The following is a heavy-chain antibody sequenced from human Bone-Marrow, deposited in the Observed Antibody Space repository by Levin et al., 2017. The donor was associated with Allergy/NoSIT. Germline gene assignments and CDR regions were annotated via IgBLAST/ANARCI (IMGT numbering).Heavy chain of an antibody. CDR2: ISGSGGRT. D-gene: IGHD3-9*01. CDR3: AKNLGADEGDDILTGLFDY. J-gene: IGHJ4*02. CDR1: GFTFDTFT. Sequence: QRGESLKISCGASGFTFDTFTMSWVRQGPGRGLEWLADISGSGGRTYYADSVKGRFSISRDNSKNIVYLQMNSLRGEDTAVYYCAKNLGADEGDDILTGLFDYWGQGTLVTVSS. V-gene: IGHV3-23*01.